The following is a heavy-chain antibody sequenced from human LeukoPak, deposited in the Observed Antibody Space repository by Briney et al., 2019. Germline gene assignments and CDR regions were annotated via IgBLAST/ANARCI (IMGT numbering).Heavy chain of an antibody. V-gene: IGHV4-59*11. CDR3: ARGFSVYYGSGGFQH. J-gene: IGHJ1*01. Sequence: PSETLSLTCTVSGGSISSHYWSWIRQPPGKGLEWIGYIYYSGSTTYTPSLKSRVTISLDTSKNQFSLKLSSVTAADTAVYYCARGFSVYYGSGGFQHWGQGTLVTVSS. CDR1: GGSISSHY. D-gene: IGHD3-10*01. CDR2: IYYSGST.